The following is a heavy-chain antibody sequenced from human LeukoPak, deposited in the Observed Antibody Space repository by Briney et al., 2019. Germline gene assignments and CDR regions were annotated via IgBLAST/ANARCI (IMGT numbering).Heavy chain of an antibody. D-gene: IGHD2-8*02. J-gene: IGHJ3*02. CDR2: LSGSGGRT. CDR3: ARAWSRVDPFDM. Sequence: QTGGSLRLSCAASGFTFSNYGMSWVRQAPGKGLEWVSALSGSGGRTYYADSLKGRFTISRDNSKNTLYLQMNSLRAEDTAVYYCARAWSRVDPFDMWGQGTMVTVSS. CDR1: GFTFSNYG. V-gene: IGHV3-23*01.